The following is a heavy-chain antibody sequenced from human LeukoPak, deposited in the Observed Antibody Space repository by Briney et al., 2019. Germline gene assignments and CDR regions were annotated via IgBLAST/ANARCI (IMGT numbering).Heavy chain of an antibody. V-gene: IGHV3-7*01. CDR2: IKQAGSEK. CDR3: ARARGFFDY. D-gene: IGHD3-10*01. CDR1: GFTFSSYW. J-gene: IGHJ4*02. Sequence: PGGSLRVSCAASGFTFSSYWMSWVRQAPGKGLEWVANIKQAGSEKYYVDSVKGRFTISRDNAENSLYLQMNSLRAEDTAVYYCARARGFFDYWGQGTLVTVTS.